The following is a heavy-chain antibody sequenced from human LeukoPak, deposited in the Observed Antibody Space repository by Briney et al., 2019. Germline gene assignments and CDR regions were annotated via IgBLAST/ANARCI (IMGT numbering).Heavy chain of an antibody. CDR2: ISSSGATK. CDR1: GFTFSSYE. D-gene: IGHD3-3*02. V-gene: IGHV3-48*03. J-gene: IGHJ4*02. Sequence: PGGSLRLSCSASGFTFSSYEMNWVRQAPGKGLEWISYISSSGATKYYADSVKGRFTMSRDNAKNSLYLQMNSLRADDTAVYYCARDPGFSSFDYWGQGTLVTVSS. CDR3: ARDPGFSSFDY.